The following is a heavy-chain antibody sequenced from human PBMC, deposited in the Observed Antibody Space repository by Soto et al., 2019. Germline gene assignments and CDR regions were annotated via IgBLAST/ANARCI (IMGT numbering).Heavy chain of an antibody. CDR1: GFSLTTDRVG. CDR2: IYWDDSK. J-gene: IGHJ4*02. Sequence: QITLKESGPTLVKPTQPLTLTCTFSGFSLTTDRVGVGWIRQPPGEALEWLAVIYWDDSKTYRPSLESRLTITKDTSKTPVALTMTNMDSLATATYYCAHAYGGRSLYWGQGTLVTVSS. CDR3: AHAYGGRSLY. D-gene: IGHD1-26*01. V-gene: IGHV2-5*02.